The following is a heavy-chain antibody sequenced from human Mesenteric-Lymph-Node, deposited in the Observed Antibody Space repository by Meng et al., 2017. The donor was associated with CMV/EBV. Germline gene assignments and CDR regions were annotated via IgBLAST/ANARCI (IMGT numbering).Heavy chain of an antibody. D-gene: IGHD3-9*01. V-gene: IGHV1-2*02. J-gene: IGHJ6*02. Sequence: ASVKVSCKASGYTFTGYYMHWVRQAPGQGLEWMGWINPNSGGTNYAQKFQGRVTMTRDTSIRTAYMELSRLRSDDTAVYYCARGHDILTDRDYHHHMDVWGQGTTVTVSS. CDR2: INPNSGGT. CDR1: GYTFTGYY. CDR3: ARGHDILTDRDYHHHMDV.